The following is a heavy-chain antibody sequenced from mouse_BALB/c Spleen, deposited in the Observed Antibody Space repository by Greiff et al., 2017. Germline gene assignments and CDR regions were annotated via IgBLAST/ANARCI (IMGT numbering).Heavy chain of an antibody. CDR1: GFSLTGYG. V-gene: IGHV2-6-7*01. D-gene: IGHD2-2*01. CDR3: ARGLWGYDVYYAMDY. J-gene: IGHJ4*01. CDR2: IWGDGST. Sequence: QVQLQQSGPGLVAPSQSLSITCTVSGFSLTGYGVNWVRQPPGKGLEWLGMIWGDGSTDYNSALKSRLSISKDNSKSQVFLKMNSLQTDDTARYYCARGLWGYDVYYAMDYWGQGTSVTVSS.